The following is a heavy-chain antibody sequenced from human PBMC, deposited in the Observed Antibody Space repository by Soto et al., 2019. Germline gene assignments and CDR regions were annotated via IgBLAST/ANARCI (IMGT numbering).Heavy chain of an antibody. J-gene: IGHJ4*02. D-gene: IGHD3-22*01. V-gene: IGHV1-24*01. Sequence: ASVKVSCKVSGYTLTELSMHWVRQAPGKGLEWMGGFDPEDGETIYAQKFQGRVTMTEDTSTDTAYMELSSLRSEDTAVYYCAPAYYYDSSGSFDEWGQGTLVTVSS. CDR3: APAYYYDSSGSFDE. CDR1: GYTLTELS. CDR2: FDPEDGET.